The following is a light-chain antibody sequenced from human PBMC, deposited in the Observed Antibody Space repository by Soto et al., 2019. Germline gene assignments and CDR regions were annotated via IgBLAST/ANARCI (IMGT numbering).Light chain of an antibody. CDR1: SSNIGDNS. CDR3: ATWDSALSAGV. Sequence: QSVLTQPPSMSAAPGQMVAISCSGTSSNIGDNSVSWYQHFPGTAPEVLIYDNNRRPSGIPDRFSGSKSGTSATLTIIGLQTGDEADYYCATWDSALSAGVFGGGTKLTVL. CDR2: DNN. J-gene: IGLJ3*02. V-gene: IGLV1-51*01.